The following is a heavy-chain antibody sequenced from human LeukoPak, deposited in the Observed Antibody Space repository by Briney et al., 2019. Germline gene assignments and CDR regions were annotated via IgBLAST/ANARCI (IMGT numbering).Heavy chain of an antibody. D-gene: IGHD6-19*01. CDR1: DGSISSYY. CDR2: LYTSGST. V-gene: IGHV4-4*07. Sequence: SETLSLTCTVSDGSISSYYWSGIRQPAGKGLEWIGRLYTSGSTNYNPSLKSRVTMSVDTSKNQFSLKLSSVTAADTAVYYCACSSSGWFWNYWGQGTLVTVSS. J-gene: IGHJ4*02. CDR3: ACSSSGWFWNY.